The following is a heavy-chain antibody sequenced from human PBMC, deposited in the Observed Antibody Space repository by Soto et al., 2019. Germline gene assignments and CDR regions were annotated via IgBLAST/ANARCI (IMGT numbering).Heavy chain of an antibody. D-gene: IGHD1-26*01. CDR3: ARDPRIRASGSCREFDY. CDR1: GFTFSSYS. V-gene: IGHV3-21*01. Sequence: VGSLRLSCAASGFTFSSYSMNWVRQAPGKGLEWVSSISSSSSYIYYADSVKGRFTISRDNAKNSLYLQMNSLRAEDTAVYYCARDPRIRASGSCREFDYWGQGTLVTVSS. J-gene: IGHJ4*02. CDR2: ISSSSSYI.